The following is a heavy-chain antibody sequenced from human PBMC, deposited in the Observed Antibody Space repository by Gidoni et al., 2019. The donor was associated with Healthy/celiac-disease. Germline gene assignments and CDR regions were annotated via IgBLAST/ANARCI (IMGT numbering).Heavy chain of an antibody. CDR3: ARRETGTMLIDY. D-gene: IGHD1-7*01. J-gene: IGHJ4*02. Sequence: SPSFQGQVTISADKSISTAYLQWSSLKASDTAMYYCARRETGTMLIDYWGQGTLVTVSS. V-gene: IGHV5-51*01.